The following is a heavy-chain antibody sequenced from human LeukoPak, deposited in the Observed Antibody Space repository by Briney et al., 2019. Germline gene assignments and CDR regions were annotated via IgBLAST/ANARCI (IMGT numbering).Heavy chain of an antibody. D-gene: IGHD3-22*01. CDR2: ISSSSTYM. J-gene: IGHJ4*02. Sequence: GGSLRLSCAASGFTFSSYTMNWVRQAPGRGLEWVSCISSSSTYMLYADSAKGRFTISRDNAKNSLYLQMNSLRAEDTAVYYCARDDSSSGYYFWGQGTLVTVSS. CDR3: ARDDSSSGYYF. CDR1: GFTFSSYT. V-gene: IGHV3-21*04.